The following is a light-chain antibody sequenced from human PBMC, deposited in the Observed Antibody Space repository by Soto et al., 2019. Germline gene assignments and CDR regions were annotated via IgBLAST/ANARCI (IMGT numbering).Light chain of an antibody. CDR1: QSVSSY. J-gene: IGKJ1*01. V-gene: IGKV3-11*01. Sequence: PGERATLSCRASQSVSSYLAWYQQKPGQAPRLLIYDASNRATGIPARFSGSGSGTDFTLTISSLEPEDFAVYYCQQRSDWPRGTFGQGTKVEIK. CDR2: DAS. CDR3: QQRSDWPRGT.